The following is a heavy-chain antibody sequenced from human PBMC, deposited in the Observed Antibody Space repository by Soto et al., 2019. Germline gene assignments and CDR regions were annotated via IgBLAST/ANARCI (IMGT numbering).Heavy chain of an antibody. Sequence: QVQLVESGGGLVKPGGSLRLSCAASGFTFSDYYMSWIRQAPGKGLERVSYISSSSRYTNYADSVKGRFTISRDNAKNSLYLQMNSLRAEDTAVYYCARGGSSSWYDADYWGQGTLVTVSS. V-gene: IGHV3-11*05. D-gene: IGHD6-13*01. J-gene: IGHJ4*02. CDR2: ISSSSRYT. CDR3: ARGGSSSWYDADY. CDR1: GFTFSDYY.